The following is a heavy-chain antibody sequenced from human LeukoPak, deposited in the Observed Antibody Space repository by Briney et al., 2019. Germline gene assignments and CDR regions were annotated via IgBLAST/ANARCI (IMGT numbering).Heavy chain of an antibody. J-gene: IGHJ5*02. V-gene: IGHV4-4*07. CDR1: GGSISSYY. Sequence: SETLSLTRTVSGGSISSYYWSWIRQPAGNGLEWIGRIYTSGSTNYNPSLKSRVTMSVDTSKNQFSLKLSSVTAADTAVYYCARCDYDFWSGNNWFDPWGQGTLVTVSS. D-gene: IGHD3-3*01. CDR2: IYTSGST. CDR3: ARCDYDFWSGNNWFDP.